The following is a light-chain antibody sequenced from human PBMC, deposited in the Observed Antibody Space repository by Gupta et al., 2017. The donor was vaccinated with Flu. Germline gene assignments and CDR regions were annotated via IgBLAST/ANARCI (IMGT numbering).Light chain of an antibody. CDR2: VVS. J-gene: IGLJ1*01. Sequence: QSALTQPASVSGSPGQSITISCTGTSNDVGGYNYVSWYQHHPGKAPKLMIYVVSDRPSGVSNRFSGSKSGNTASLTISGLQAEDEADYYCTSYTTSTTLVFGTGTKVTVL. V-gene: IGLV2-14*01. CDR3: TSYTTSTTLV. CDR1: SNDVGGYNY.